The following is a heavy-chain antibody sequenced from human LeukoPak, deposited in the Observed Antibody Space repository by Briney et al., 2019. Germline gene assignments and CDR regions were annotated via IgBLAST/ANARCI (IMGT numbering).Heavy chain of an antibody. V-gene: IGHV3-21*01. J-gene: IGHJ3*02. CDR1: GFTFSSYS. CDR3: ARGREGATLNDAFDI. CDR2: ISSSSSYI. Sequence: PGGTLRLSCAASGFTFSSYSMNWVREAPGKGLKWVSSISSSSSYIYYADSVKGRFTISRDNAKNSLYLQMNSLRAEDTAVYYCARGREGATLNDAFDIWGQGTMVTVSS. D-gene: IGHD1-26*01.